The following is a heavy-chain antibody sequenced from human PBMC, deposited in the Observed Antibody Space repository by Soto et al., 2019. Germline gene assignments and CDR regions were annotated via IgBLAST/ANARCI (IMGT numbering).Heavy chain of an antibody. V-gene: IGHV4-30-2*01. J-gene: IGHJ6*02. Sequence: SETLSLTCAVSGGSISSGGYSWSWIRQPPGKGLEWIGYIYHSGSTYYNPSLKSRVTISVDRSKNQFSLTLSSVTAAYTAVSDCASTSYYGDMDVWGQGTTVTVFS. CDR1: GGSISSGGYS. CDR2: IYHSGST. CDR3: ASTSYYGDMDV. D-gene: IGHD3-10*01.